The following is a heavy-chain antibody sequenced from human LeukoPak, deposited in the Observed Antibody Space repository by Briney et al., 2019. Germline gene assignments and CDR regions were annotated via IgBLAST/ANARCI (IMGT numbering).Heavy chain of an antibody. V-gene: IGHV4-4*07. CDR1: GGYISNYY. CDR3: ARESGYYYDPSGYTFDY. Sequence: SQTLSLTCTVSGGYISNYYWSWIRQSAGERLEWIGRIYTSGSTNYNPPLKSRVSMAVDTSKTVFSLRVMCVTAADTAVYYCARESGYYYDPSGYTFDYWGQGILVTVSS. CDR2: IYTSGST. D-gene: IGHD3-22*01. J-gene: IGHJ4*02.